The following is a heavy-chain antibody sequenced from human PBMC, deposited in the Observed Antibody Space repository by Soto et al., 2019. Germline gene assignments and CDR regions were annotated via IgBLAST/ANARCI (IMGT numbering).Heavy chain of an antibody. D-gene: IGHD6-6*01. CDR3: ATEARRAIPSRESIAAHYNWFDP. Sequence: SETLSLTCAVSGGSISSSNWWSWVRQPPGKGLEWIGEIYHSGSTNYNPSLKSRVTISVDKSKNQFSLKLSSVTAADTAVYYCATEARRAIPSRESIAAHYNWFDPWGQGTLVTVSS. CDR1: GGSISSSNW. V-gene: IGHV4-4*02. J-gene: IGHJ5*02. CDR2: IYHSGST.